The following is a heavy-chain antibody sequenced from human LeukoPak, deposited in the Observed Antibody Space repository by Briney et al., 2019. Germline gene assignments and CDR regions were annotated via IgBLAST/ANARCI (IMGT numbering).Heavy chain of an antibody. CDR3: ARPATTVVTHYFDY. J-gene: IGHJ4*02. V-gene: IGHV4-34*01. D-gene: IGHD4-23*01. Sequence: PSETLSLTCTVSGGSISSYYWSWIRQPPGKGLEWIGEINHSGSTNYNPSLKSRVTISVDTSKNQFSLKLSSVTAADTAVYYCARPATTVVTHYFDYWGQGTLVTVSS. CDR2: INHSGST. CDR1: GGSISSYY.